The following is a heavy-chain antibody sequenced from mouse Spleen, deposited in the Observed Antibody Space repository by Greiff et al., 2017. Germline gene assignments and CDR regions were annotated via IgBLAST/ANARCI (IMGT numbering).Heavy chain of an antibody. CDR3: ARSSGFYYAMDY. J-gene: IGHJ4*01. CDR1: GFTFSDYG. Sequence: EVQLQQSGGGLVKPGGSLKLSCAASGFTFSDYGMHWVRQAPEKGLEWVAYISSGSSTIYYADTVKGRFTISRDNAKNTLFLQMTSLRSEDTAMYYCARSSGFYYAMDYWGQGTSVTVSS. CDR2: ISSGSSTI. V-gene: IGHV5-17*01. D-gene: IGHD3-1*01.